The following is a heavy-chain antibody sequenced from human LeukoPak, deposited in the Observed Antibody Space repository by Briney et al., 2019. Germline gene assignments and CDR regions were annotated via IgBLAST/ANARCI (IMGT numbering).Heavy chain of an antibody. D-gene: IGHD4-23*01. CDR1: GGSSSSSH. V-gene: IGHV4-4*09. Sequence: PSETLSLTCTVSGGSSSSSHWSWIRQPPGKGLEWIGNIHTSGGTNYSPSLKSRVTISLDTSRNQFSLKLSSVTAADTAVYYCARGRSTVVTPNYYYYYCMDVWGKGTTVTVSS. J-gene: IGHJ6*03. CDR2: IHTSGGT. CDR3: ARGRSTVVTPNYYYYYCMDV.